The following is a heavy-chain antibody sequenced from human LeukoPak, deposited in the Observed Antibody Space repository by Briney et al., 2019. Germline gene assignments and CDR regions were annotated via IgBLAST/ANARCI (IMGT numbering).Heavy chain of an antibody. CDR3: ARAGSSSWYFTNAFDI. Sequence: GRSLRLSCAASGFTFSSYGMHWVRQAPGKGLEWVAVISYDGSNKYYADSVKGRFTISRDNAKNSLYLQMNSLRAEDTAVYYCARAGSSSWYFTNAFDIWGQGTMVTVSS. D-gene: IGHD6-13*01. CDR2: ISYDGSNK. CDR1: GFTFSSYG. V-gene: IGHV3-30*03. J-gene: IGHJ3*02.